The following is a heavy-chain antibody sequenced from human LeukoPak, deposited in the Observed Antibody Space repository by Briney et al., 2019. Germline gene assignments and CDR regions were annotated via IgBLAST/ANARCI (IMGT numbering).Heavy chain of an antibody. V-gene: IGHV3-23*01. D-gene: IGHD3-10*01. Sequence: GGSLRLSCAASGFTFSSYGMSWVRQAPGKGLEWVSAISGSGGSTYYADSVKGRFTISRDNSKNTLYLQMNSLRAEDTAVYYCAKDLSHVLLWFGELARPFDYWGQGTLVTVSS. CDR1: GFTFSSYG. CDR2: ISGSGGST. J-gene: IGHJ4*02. CDR3: AKDLSHVLLWFGELARPFDY.